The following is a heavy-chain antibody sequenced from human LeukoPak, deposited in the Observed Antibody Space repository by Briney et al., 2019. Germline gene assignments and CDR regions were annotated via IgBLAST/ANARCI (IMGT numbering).Heavy chain of an antibody. Sequence: SQTLSLTCVISGDRVSSNSAAWNWVRQSPSRGLEWLGRTYYRSKWYYHYAESVKSRMTINPDISKNQISLQLNSVTPDDTAVYYCARETEQQQNWLDAWGQGTLVTVSS. V-gene: IGHV6-1*01. CDR2: TYYRSKWYY. CDR1: GDRVSSNSAA. CDR3: ARETEQQQNWLDA. J-gene: IGHJ5*02. D-gene: IGHD6-13*01.